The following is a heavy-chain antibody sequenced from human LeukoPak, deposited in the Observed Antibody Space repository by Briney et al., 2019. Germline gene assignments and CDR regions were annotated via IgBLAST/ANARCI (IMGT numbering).Heavy chain of an antibody. CDR1: GGSISSSSYY. J-gene: IGHJ4*02. V-gene: IGHV4-39*01. CDR3: ASLKGYYGDYSSFDY. D-gene: IGHD4-17*01. Sequence: SETLSLTCTVSGGSISSSSYYWGWIRQPPGKGLEWIGSIYYSGSTYYNPSLKSRVTISVDTSKNQFSLKLSSVTAADTAVYYCASLKGYYGDYSSFDYWGQGTLVTVSS. CDR2: IYYSGST.